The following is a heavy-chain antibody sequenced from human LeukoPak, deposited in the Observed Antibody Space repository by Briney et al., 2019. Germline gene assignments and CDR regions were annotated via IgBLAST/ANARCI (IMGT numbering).Heavy chain of an antibody. D-gene: IGHD3-22*01. CDR3: AKEGGSGYYYFDC. V-gene: IGHV3-33*06. Sequence: GRSLRLSCAASGFTFSSYGMHWVRQAPGKGLEWVAVIWYDGSNKYYADSVKGRFTISRDNSKNTLYLQMNSLRAEDTAVYYCAKEGGSGYYYFDCWGQGTLVTVSS. CDR1: GFTFSSYG. CDR2: IWYDGSNK. J-gene: IGHJ4*02.